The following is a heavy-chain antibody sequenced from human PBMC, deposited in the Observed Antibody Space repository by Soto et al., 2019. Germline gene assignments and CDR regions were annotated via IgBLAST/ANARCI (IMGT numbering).Heavy chain of an antibody. D-gene: IGHD3-22*01. Sequence: GESLKISCKASGYSFTSYWIGWVRQMPGKGLEWMGIIYPGDSNTRYSPSFQGQVTISADKSISTAYLQRSSLKASDTAMYYCVSQYYYDSSGYHLLGYWGQGTLVTVSS. CDR3: VSQYYYDSSGYHLLGY. V-gene: IGHV5-51*01. CDR2: IYPGDSNT. CDR1: GYSFTSYW. J-gene: IGHJ4*02.